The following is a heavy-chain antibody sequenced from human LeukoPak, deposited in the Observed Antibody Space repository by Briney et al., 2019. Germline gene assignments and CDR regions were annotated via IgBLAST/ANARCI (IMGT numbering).Heavy chain of an antibody. J-gene: IGHJ4*02. CDR3: ARGPPNWGYDY. Sequence: ASVKVSCKASGYTFTSYDFNWVRQATGQRPEWMGWMSPNSGDTGYAQKFRGRVTMTRNTSISTAYMELSSLRSDDTAVYYCARGPPNWGYDYWGPGTLVTVSS. CDR1: GYTFTSYD. D-gene: IGHD7-27*01. CDR2: MSPNSGDT. V-gene: IGHV1-8*01.